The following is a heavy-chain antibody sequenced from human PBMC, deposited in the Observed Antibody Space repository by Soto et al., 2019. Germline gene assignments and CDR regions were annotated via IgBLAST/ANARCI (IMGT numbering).Heavy chain of an antibody. D-gene: IGHD2-15*01. J-gene: IGHJ6*03. CDR3: ARLCSGGSRYYYMDV. CDR2: IYYSGST. Sequence: SETLSLTCTVSGGSISSYYWSWIRQPPGKGLEWIGYIYYSGSTNYNPSLKSRVTISVDTSKNQFSLKLSSVTAADTAVYYCARLCSGGSRYYYMDVWGKGTTVTVSS. CDR1: GGSISSYY. V-gene: IGHV4-59*08.